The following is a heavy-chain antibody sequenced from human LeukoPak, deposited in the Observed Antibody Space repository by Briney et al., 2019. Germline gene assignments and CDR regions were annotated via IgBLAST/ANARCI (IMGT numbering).Heavy chain of an antibody. CDR3: ARQEYCSGGSCYTWFDP. CDR2: IYPADSDI. V-gene: IGHV5-51*01. CDR1: GYSINNYW. D-gene: IGHD2-15*01. J-gene: IGHJ5*02. Sequence: GESLKISCKGSGYSINNYWIGWVRQMPGKGLEWMGIIYPADSDIRYSPSFQGQVTTSADKSISTAYLQWSSLKASDTAMYYCARQEYCSGGSCYTWFDPWGQGTLVTVSS.